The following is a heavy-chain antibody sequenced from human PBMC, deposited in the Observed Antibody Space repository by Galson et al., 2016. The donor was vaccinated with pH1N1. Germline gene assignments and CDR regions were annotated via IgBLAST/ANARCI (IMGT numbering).Heavy chain of an antibody. J-gene: IGHJ3*01. Sequence: SLRLSCAASGFTFMKYGMHWVRQAPGKGLEWVAVIAYDGSVQYDADPVKGRFTISRDNSKNTLYLQMNSLRPEDTAFYYCSKESSCSGGNCYVHGSDSGYYRYAFDVWGQGTMVSVSS. CDR1: GFTFMKYG. V-gene: IGHV3-30*18. CDR2: IAYDGSVQ. CDR3: SKESSCSGGNCYVHGSDSGYYRYAFDV. D-gene: IGHD3-22*01.